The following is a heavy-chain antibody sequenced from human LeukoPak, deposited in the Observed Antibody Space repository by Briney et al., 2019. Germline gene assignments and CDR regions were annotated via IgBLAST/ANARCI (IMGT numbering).Heavy chain of an antibody. V-gene: IGHV4-4*07. Sequence: SETLSLTCTVSGGSISNYYWSWIRQPAGKGLEWIGRIFTSGSTNYNPSLKSRVTMSVDSSKNHFSLKLGSVTAADTAVYYCARDSDSDFDSWGQGTLVTVSS. CDR3: ARDSDSDFDS. CDR2: IFTSGST. D-gene: IGHD2-15*01. CDR1: GGSISNYY. J-gene: IGHJ4*02.